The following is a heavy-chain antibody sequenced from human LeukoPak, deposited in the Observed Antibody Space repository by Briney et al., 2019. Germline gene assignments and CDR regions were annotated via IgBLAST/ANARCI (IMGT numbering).Heavy chain of an antibody. CDR2: ISSSSSYI. CDR1: GFTFSSYA. CDR3: AGFGDRGAFDI. J-gene: IGHJ3*02. V-gene: IGHV3-21*01. Sequence: GGSLRLSCAASGFTFSSYAMSWVRQAPGKGLEWVSSISSSSSYIYYADSVKGRLTISRDNAKNSLYLQMNSLRAEDTAVYYCAGFGDRGAFDIWGQGTMVTVSS. D-gene: IGHD3-10*01.